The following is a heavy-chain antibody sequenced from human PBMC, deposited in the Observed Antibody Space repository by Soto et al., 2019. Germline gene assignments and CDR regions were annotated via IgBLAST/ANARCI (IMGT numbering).Heavy chain of an antibody. D-gene: IGHD3-22*01. Sequence: SETLSLTCTVSGDSITSNSYFWAWIRQPPGKGLEWIGYIYDGDSANYNPSLKSRVTISVDTSKNQFSLKLSSVTAADTAVYYCARTYDGSGPNSGGYGFDTWGQGTMVTVSS. J-gene: IGHJ3*02. CDR1: GDSITSNSYF. CDR2: IYDGDSA. V-gene: IGHV4-61*05. CDR3: ARTYDGSGPNSGGYGFDT.